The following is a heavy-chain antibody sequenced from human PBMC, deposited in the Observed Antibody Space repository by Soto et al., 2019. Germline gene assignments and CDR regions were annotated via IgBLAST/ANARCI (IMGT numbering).Heavy chain of an antibody. CDR3: ARSGFSTMVRGVIIGPGDFDY. CDR1: GGSIRSYC. D-gene: IGHD3-10*01. V-gene: IGHV4-59*08. Sequence: SETLSLTCTVSGGSIRSYCWTWIRQPPGEGLEWIGCICNSGTTNYNPSLKSRVAISIDTQKNQFSLQLSSVTVADTAVYYCARSGFSTMVRGVIIGPGDFDYWGQGTLVTVSS. J-gene: IGHJ4*02. CDR2: ICNSGTT.